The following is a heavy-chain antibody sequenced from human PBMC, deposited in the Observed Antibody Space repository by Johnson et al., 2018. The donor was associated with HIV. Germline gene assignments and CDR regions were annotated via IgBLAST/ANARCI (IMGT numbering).Heavy chain of an antibody. CDR3: AKDVGNYWPDAFDM. CDR1: GFSFSTFG. J-gene: IGHJ3*02. Sequence: QVQLVESGGGVVQPGGSLRLSCAASGFSFSTFGMHWVRQAPGKGLEWVAFIRYDGSNKYYADSVKGRFTISRDNSKNTLYLQMNSLRAEDTAVYYCAKDVGNYWPDAFDMWGQGTLVTVSS. V-gene: IGHV3-30*02. CDR2: IRYDGSNK. D-gene: IGHD3-22*01.